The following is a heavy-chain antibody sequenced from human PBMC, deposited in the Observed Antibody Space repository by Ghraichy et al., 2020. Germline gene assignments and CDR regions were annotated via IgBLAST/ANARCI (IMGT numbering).Heavy chain of an antibody. CDR3: ARDPYGDYKYGGTDY. Sequence: GGSLRLSCSGSGFGFSRHWMSWVRQAPRKGLEWVASIKADGSERHYVDSVRGRITISRDNAENSVSLEMNSLRDEDTAIYYWARDPYGDYKYGGTDYWGPRTLLAASS. J-gene: IGHJ4*02. D-gene: IGHD4-17*01. CDR2: IKADGSER. V-gene: IGHV3-7*01. CDR1: GFGFSRHW.